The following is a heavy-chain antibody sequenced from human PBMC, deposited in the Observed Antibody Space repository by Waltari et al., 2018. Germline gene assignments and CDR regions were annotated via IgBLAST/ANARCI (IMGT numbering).Heavy chain of an antibody. J-gene: IGHJ6*02. CDR3: ARGVFYTKYGFKSHFYGLDV. Sequence: QVHLVQSGGEVKKPGATAKVSCKASGYNFIDYGINWVRQAPGQGLEWLGWVSPNNDNTNYAQKVQGRVTMTADTSTRTAYMVLRSLTSDDAAIYYCARGVFYTKYGFKSHFYGLDVWGQGTTITVSS. V-gene: IGHV1-18*01. D-gene: IGHD4-4*01. CDR1: GYNFIDYG. CDR2: VSPNNDNT.